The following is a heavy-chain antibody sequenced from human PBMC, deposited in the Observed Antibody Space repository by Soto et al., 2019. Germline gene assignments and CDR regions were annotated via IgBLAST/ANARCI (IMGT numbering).Heavy chain of an antibody. CDR1: GFTFSSYG. V-gene: IGHV3-30*03. Sequence: PGESLKISCAASGFTFSSYGMHWVRQAPGKGLEWVAVISYDGSNKYYADSVKGRFTISRDNSKNTLYLQMNSLRAEDTAVYYCHLSGYDSHDAFDIWGQGTMVTVSS. J-gene: IGHJ3*02. CDR3: HLSGYDSHDAFDI. CDR2: ISYDGSNK. D-gene: IGHD5-12*01.